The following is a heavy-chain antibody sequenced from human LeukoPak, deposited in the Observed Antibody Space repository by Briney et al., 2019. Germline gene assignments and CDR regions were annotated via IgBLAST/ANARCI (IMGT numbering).Heavy chain of an antibody. Sequence: GGSLRLSCAASGLAVSSNYMTWVRQDPGKGLEWVSIIHTNGNTYYADSVEGRFTISRDNSKNTLYLQMNSLRTEDTAVYYCASSRTAASSNWFDPWGQGTLVTVSS. CDR3: ASSRTAASSNWFDP. V-gene: IGHV3-53*01. CDR2: IHTNGNT. J-gene: IGHJ5*02. D-gene: IGHD6-13*01. CDR1: GLAVSSNY.